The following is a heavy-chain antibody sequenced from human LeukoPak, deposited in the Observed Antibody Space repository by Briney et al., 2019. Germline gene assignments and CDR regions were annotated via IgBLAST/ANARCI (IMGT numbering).Heavy chain of an antibody. CDR1: GYTFTSYD. CDR3: AGSPLVVVAAIRPSDAFDI. J-gene: IGHJ3*02. Sequence: ASVKVSFKASGYTFTSYDINWVRQATGQGLAWMGWLNPNSGNTGYAQKFQGRVTMTRNTSISTAYMELSSLRSEDTAVYYCAGSPLVVVAAIRPSDAFDIWGQGTMVTVSS. CDR2: LNPNSGNT. V-gene: IGHV1-8*01. D-gene: IGHD2-15*01.